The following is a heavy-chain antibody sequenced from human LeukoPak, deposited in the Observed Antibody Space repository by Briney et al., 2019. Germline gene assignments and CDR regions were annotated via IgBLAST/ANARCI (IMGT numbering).Heavy chain of an antibody. Sequence: ASVKVSCKASGYTFTDYYMHWVRQAPGQGLGWMGWISPNSGGTNYAQKFQGRVTMTRDTSISTAYMELSRLRSDGTAVYYCARDYVGDNWFDPWGQGTLVTVSS. CDR1: GYTFTDYY. D-gene: IGHD3-16*01. CDR2: ISPNSGGT. V-gene: IGHV1-2*02. J-gene: IGHJ5*02. CDR3: ARDYVGDNWFDP.